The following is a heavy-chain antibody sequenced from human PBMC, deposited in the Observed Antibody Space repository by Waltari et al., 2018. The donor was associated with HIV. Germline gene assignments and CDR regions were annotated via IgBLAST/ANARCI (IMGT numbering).Heavy chain of an antibody. J-gene: IGHJ4*02. Sequence: EVHLVHSGAEVKRSGASLRNSCTASGYSFTSYSISCVRQPPGKGLEWMGPIDPNDSYTNYSPCFQCHVTISAVKSISTAYLQWSSVKASDTAMYYCARQNRERRPIAAAGPYWGQGTLVTVSS. CDR2: IDPNDSYT. V-gene: IGHV5-10-1*01. CDR3: ARQNRERRPIAAAGPY. CDR1: GYSFTSYS. D-gene: IGHD6-13*01.